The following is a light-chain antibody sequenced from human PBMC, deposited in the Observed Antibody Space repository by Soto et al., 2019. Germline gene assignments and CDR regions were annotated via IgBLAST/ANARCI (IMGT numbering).Light chain of an antibody. Sequence: QSALTQPASVSGSPGQSIAITCTGSSSDVGFYKYVSWYQQHPGKVPKLIIYEVTNRPSGVSNRFSGSKSGNTASLTISGLQAEDEADYYCCSYTTSSTRVFGSGTQLTVL. CDR1: SSDVGFYKY. J-gene: IGLJ1*01. V-gene: IGLV2-14*01. CDR2: EVT. CDR3: CSYTTSSTRV.